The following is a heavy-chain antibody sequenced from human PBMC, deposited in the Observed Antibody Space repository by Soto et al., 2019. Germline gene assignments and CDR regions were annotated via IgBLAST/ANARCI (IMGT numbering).Heavy chain of an antibody. V-gene: IGHV3-11*01. CDR1: GFTFSDYY. CDR3: ARKPYSSSWSDY. D-gene: IGHD6-13*01. J-gene: IGHJ4*02. CDR2: ISSSGSTI. Sequence: GSLRLSCAASGFTFSDYYMSWIRQAPGKGLEWVSYISSSGSTIYYADSVKGRFTISRDNAKNSLYLQMNSLRAEDTAVYYCARKPYSSSWSDYWGQGTLVTVSS.